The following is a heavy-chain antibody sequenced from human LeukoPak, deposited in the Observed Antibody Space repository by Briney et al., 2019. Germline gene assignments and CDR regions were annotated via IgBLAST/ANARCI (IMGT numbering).Heavy chain of an antibody. CDR2: IYYSGST. D-gene: IGHD6-19*01. V-gene: IGHV4-59*01. CDR1: GVSISNYY. CDR3: ARPKIAVAGTRGYNWFDP. Sequence: SETLSLTCTASGVSISNYYWSWVRQPPGKGLERVGSIYYSGSTNYNPSLKSRVTISVDTSKNQFSLKLSSVTAADTAVYYCARPKIAVAGTRGYNWFDPWGQGTLVTVSS. J-gene: IGHJ5*02.